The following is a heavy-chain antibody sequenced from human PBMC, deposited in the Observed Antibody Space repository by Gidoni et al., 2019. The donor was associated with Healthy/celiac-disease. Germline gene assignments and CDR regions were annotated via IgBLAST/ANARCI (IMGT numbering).Heavy chain of an antibody. CDR3: AKWSTGHDAFDI. D-gene: IGHD2-8*02. J-gene: IGHJ3*02. CDR2: ISWNSGSI. V-gene: IGHV3-9*01. CDR1: GFTFDDYA. Sequence: EVQLVESGGGLVQPGRSLRLSCAASGFTFDDYAMHWVRQAPGKGLEWVSGISWNSGSIGYADSVKGRFTISRDNAKNSLYLQMNSLRAEDTALYYCAKWSTGHDAFDIWGQGTMVTVSS.